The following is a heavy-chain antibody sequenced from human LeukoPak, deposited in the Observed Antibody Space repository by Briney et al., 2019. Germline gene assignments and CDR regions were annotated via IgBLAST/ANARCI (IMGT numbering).Heavy chain of an antibody. D-gene: IGHD2-15*01. V-gene: IGHV7-4-1*02. Sequence: ASVKVSCKASGYTFTSYAMNWVRQAPGQGLEWMGWINTNTGNPTYAQGFTGRFVFSLDTSVSTAYLQISSLKAEDTAVYYCARGGGIVVVVSNWFDPWGQGTLVAVSS. CDR3: ARGGGIVVVVSNWFDP. J-gene: IGHJ5*02. CDR2: INTNTGNP. CDR1: GYTFTSYA.